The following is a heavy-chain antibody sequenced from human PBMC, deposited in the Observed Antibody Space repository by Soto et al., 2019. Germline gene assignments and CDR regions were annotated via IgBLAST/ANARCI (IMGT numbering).Heavy chain of an antibody. V-gene: IGHV1-2*04. CDR3: ARDPIGDKSPYYMDV. J-gene: IGHJ6*03. CDR1: GYTFTGYY. CDR2: INPNSGGT. D-gene: IGHD2-21*02. Sequence: ASVKVSCKASGYTFTGYYMHWVRQAPGQGLEWMGWINPNSGGTNYAQKFQGWVTMTRDTSISTAYMELSRLRSDDTAVYYCARDPIGDKSPYYMDVWGKGTTVTVSS.